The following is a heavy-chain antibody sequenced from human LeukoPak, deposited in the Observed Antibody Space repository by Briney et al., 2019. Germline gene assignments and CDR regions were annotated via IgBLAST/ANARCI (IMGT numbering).Heavy chain of an antibody. Sequence: PGGSLRPSFAAPGFTVSSNNLGWFRQPPGKGRGWVSVIYSGGSTYYADSVKGRFTISRDKSKNTLYLQMNSLRAEDTAVYYCARDDSSGYHYRFDYWGQGTLVTVSS. CDR3: ARDDSSGYHYRFDY. CDR1: GFTVSSNN. V-gene: IGHV3-53*05. J-gene: IGHJ4*02. D-gene: IGHD3-22*01. CDR2: IYSGGST.